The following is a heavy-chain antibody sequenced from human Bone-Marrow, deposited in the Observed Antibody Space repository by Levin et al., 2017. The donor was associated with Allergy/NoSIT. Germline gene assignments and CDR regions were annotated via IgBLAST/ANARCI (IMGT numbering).Heavy chain of an antibody. J-gene: IGHJ5*02. D-gene: IGHD5/OR15-5a*01. CDR1: GYSIRSGYY. CDR3: ARDQIYERFDP. Sequence: RSQTLSLPCAVSGYSIRSGYYWAWIRQPPGKGLEWIGSIYNSGGSYYNPSLKSRVTISLDMSKNQFSLRLNSVTATDTAVYYCARDQIYERFDPWGQGTLVTVSS. V-gene: IGHV4-38-2*02. CDR2: IYNSGGS.